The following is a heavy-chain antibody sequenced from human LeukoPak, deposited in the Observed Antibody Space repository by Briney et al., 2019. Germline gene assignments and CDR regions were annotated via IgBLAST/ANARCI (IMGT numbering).Heavy chain of an antibody. CDR2: IQYDGSEK. J-gene: IGHJ5*02. V-gene: IGHV3-30*02. Sequence: GGSLRLSCAASGFIFSSYGMHWVRQAPGKGLEWVALIQYDGSEKYYVDSVKGRFTISRDNSKNTLYLQMNSLRAEDTAVYYCAKDKIAVRPGWFDPWGQGTLVTASS. D-gene: IGHD6-6*01. CDR3: AKDKIAVRPGWFDP. CDR1: GFIFSSYG.